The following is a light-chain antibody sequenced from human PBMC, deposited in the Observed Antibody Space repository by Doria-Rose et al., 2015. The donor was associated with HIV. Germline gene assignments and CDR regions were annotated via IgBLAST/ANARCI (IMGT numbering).Light chain of an antibody. CDR3: QQFDSFPRT. J-gene: IGKJ1*01. Sequence: DIQLTKSPSFLSASVGVRVTITCRASQGISRYLAWYQQKPGKAPTLLIFGASTLQSGVPSRFSGSGSGTEFTLTISSLQPEDFATYYCQQFDSFPRTFGQGTKVELK. CDR1: QGISRY. V-gene: IGKV1-9*01. CDR2: GAS.